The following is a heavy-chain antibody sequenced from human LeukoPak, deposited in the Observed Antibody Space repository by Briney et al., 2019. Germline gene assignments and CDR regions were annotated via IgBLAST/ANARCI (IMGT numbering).Heavy chain of an antibody. CDR1: GGSFSGFF. CDR2: INHSGST. J-gene: IGHJ2*01. V-gene: IGHV4-34*01. D-gene: IGHD3-3*01. Sequence: PSETLSLTCAVYGGSFSGFFWAWIRQPPGKGLEWIGEINHSGSTNYNPSLESRVTISVDTSKNHFSLKLRSVTVADTAVYYCARHQGVVDLWGRGSLVTVSS. CDR3: ARHQGVVDL.